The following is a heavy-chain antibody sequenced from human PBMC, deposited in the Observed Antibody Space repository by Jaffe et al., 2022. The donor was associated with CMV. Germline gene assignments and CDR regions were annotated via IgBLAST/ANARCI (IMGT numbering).Heavy chain of an antibody. CDR2: INADGSST. V-gene: IGHV3-74*01. CDR1: GFTFSNYW. Sequence: EVQVVESGGGLVQPGGSLRLSCASSGFTFSNYWMHWVRQAPGKGLVWVSRINADGSSTNYADSVKGRFTISRDNAKNTLYLQMNSLRAEDTSVYYCLRVAAIGAPDIWGQGTLVTVSS. J-gene: IGHJ3*02. CDR3: LRVAAIGAPDI. D-gene: IGHD6-13*01.